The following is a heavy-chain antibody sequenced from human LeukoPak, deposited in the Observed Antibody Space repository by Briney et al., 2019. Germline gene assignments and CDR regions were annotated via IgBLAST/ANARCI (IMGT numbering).Heavy chain of an antibody. CDR3: ARDKGTSYLSSFDY. V-gene: IGHV4-39*02. J-gene: IGHJ4*02. Sequence: PSETLSLTCTVSGGSTSSSSYNWGWIRQPPGKGLEWIASIYYSGSTYYNPSLKSRVTISVDTSKNQFSLKLSSVTAADTAVYYCARDKGTSYLSSFDYWGQGTLVTVSS. CDR1: GGSTSSSSYN. CDR2: IYYSGST. D-gene: IGHD6-6*01.